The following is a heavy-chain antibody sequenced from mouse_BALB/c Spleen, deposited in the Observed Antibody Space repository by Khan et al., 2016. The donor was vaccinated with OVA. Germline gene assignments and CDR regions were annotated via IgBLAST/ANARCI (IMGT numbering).Heavy chain of an antibody. V-gene: IGHV1-22*01. Sequence: EAQLQQSGPELVKPGASVKISCKTSGYTFTEYTMHWVKQSHGKSLEWIGRINPNNGGTSYNQKFKGKATLTVDTSSTTAYMELRSLTSEDSAVYYCARRDYYAYFWFFDVWGAGTTVTVSS. J-gene: IGHJ1*01. D-gene: IGHD1-2*01. CDR1: GYTFTEYT. CDR2: INPNNGGT. CDR3: ARRDYYAYFWFFDV.